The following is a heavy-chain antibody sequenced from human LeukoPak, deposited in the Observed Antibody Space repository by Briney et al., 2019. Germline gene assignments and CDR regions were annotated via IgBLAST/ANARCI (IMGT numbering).Heavy chain of an antibody. CDR2: TYHSGST. V-gene: IGHV4-38-2*02. CDR1: GYSISSGYY. Sequence: PSETLSLTCSASGYSISSGYYWGWIRQPPGKELEWIGNTYHSGSTYYNPSLKSRVTISVDTSKNQFSPTLSSVTAADTAVYYCARAPPPAGYSDHWGQGTLVAVSS. CDR3: ARAPPPAGYSDH. J-gene: IGHJ4*02.